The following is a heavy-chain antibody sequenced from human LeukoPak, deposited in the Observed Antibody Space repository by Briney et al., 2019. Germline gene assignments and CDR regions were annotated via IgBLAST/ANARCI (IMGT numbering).Heavy chain of an antibody. CDR1: GGSFSGYY. CDR2: INHSGST. Sequence: SETLSLTCAVYGGSFSGYYWSWIRQPPGKGLEWIGEINHSGSTNYNPSLKSRVTISVDTSKNQFSLKLSSMTAADTAVYYCARAPIVVVITTGYYFDYWGQGTLVTVSS. CDR3: ARAPIVVVITTGYYFDY. V-gene: IGHV4-34*01. J-gene: IGHJ4*02. D-gene: IGHD3-22*01.